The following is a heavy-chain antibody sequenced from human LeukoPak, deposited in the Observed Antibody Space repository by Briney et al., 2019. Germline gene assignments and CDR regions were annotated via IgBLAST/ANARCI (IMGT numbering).Heavy chain of an antibody. Sequence: ASVKVSCKASGGTFSSYAISWVRQAPGQGLEWMGGIIPIFGTANYAQKFQGRVTITADKSTSTACMELSSLRSEDTAVYYCARDSGYDGYDYWGQGTLVTVSS. D-gene: IGHD5-12*01. J-gene: IGHJ4*02. CDR1: GGTFSSYA. CDR2: IIPIFGTA. V-gene: IGHV1-69*06. CDR3: ARDSGYDGYDY.